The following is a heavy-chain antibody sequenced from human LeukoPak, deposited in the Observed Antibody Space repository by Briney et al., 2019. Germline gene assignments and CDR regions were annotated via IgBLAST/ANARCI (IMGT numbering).Heavy chain of an antibody. CDR1: GFTFSSYD. J-gene: IGHJ4*02. Sequence: GGSLRLSCAAYGFTFSSYDMHWVRQAPGKGLEWVAVISYDGSNKYYADSVKGRFTISRDNSKNTLYLQMNSLRAEDTAVYYCARAMITFGGVIVPCDYWGQGTLVTVSS. V-gene: IGHV3-30-3*01. CDR2: ISYDGSNK. D-gene: IGHD3-16*02. CDR3: ARAMITFGGVIVPCDY.